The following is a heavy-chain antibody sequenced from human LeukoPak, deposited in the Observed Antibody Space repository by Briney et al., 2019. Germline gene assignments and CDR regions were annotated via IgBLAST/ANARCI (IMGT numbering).Heavy chain of an antibody. CDR1: GFTFSSYS. J-gene: IGHJ4*02. Sequence: GGSLRLSCAASGFTFSSYSMNWVRQAPGKGXXWVSSISSSSSYIYYADSVKGRFTISRDNAKNSLYLQMNSLRAEDTAVYYCARDEGGLAFDYWGQGTLVTVSS. V-gene: IGHV3-21*01. CDR2: ISSSSSYI. CDR3: ARDEGGLAFDY.